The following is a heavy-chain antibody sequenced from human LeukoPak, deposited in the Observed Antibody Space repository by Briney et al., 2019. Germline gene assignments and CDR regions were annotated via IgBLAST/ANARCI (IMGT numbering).Heavy chain of an antibody. CDR3: ARHHMTTED. J-gene: IGHJ4*02. CDR1: GGSFSGYY. V-gene: IGHV4-34*01. CDR2: INHSGST. D-gene: IGHD4-11*01. Sequence: SETLSLTCAVYGGSFSGYYWSWIRQPPGKELEWIGEINHSGSTNYNPSLKSRVTISVDTSKNRFSLKLSSVTAADTAVYYCARHHMTTEDWGQGTLVTVSS.